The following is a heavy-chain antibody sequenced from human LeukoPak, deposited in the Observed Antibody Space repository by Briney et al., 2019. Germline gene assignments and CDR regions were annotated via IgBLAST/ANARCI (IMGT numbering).Heavy chain of an antibody. V-gene: IGHV3-30*02. CDR2: IRYDGSNK. J-gene: IGHJ4*02. CDR1: GFTFSSYG. Sequence: PGGSLRLSCAASGFTFSSYGMHWVRQAPGKGLEWVAFIRYDGSNKYYADSVKGRFTISRDNSKNTLYLQMNSLRAEDTAVYYCETTYYDFWSGYYEAPYYFDYWGQGTLVTVSS. D-gene: IGHD3-3*01. CDR3: ETTYYDFWSGYYEAPYYFDY.